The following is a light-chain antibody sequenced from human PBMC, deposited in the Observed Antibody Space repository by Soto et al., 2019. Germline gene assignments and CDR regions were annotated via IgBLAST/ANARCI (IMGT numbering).Light chain of an antibody. CDR2: GGS. J-gene: IGKJ1*01. Sequence: ETVLTQSPGTLSLSPGERATLSCRASQSVHSNYLAWFQQRSGQAPRLLIYGGSSRATGIPDRFSASGSGTDFTLTISRLEPEDFGVYYCQQYSTFPRTFGQGTKVDIK. V-gene: IGKV3-20*01. CDR1: QSVHSNY. CDR3: QQYSTFPRT.